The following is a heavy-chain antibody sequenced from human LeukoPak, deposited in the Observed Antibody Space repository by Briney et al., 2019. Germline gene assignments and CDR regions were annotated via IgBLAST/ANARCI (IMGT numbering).Heavy chain of an antibody. V-gene: IGHV1-18*01. CDR1: GYTFTSYG. J-gene: IGHJ4*02. CDR2: ISAHNGNT. D-gene: IGHD3-3*01. Sequence: GASVKVSCKASGYTFTSYGISWVRQAPGQGLEWMGWISAHNGNTNYAQKVQGRVTMTTDTSTSTAYVELRSLRSDDTAVYYCARARRLRFLEWTPDFDYWGQGTLVTVSS. CDR3: ARARRLRFLEWTPDFDY.